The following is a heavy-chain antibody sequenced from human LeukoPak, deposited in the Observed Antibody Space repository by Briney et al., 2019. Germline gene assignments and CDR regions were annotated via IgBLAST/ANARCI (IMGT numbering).Heavy chain of an antibody. J-gene: IGHJ5*02. CDR3: ARFHDYSNYDWFDP. CDR2: IIPIFGTA. CDR1: GGTFSSYA. Sequence: EASVTVSCKASGGTFSSYAISWVRQAPGQGLEWMGGIIPIFGTANYAQKFQGRVTITADESTSTAYMELSSLRSEDTAVYYCARFHDYSNYDWFDPWGQGTLVTVSS. V-gene: IGHV1-69*13. D-gene: IGHD4-11*01.